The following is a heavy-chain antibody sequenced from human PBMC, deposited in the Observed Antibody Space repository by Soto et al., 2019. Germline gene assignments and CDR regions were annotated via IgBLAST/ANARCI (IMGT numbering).Heavy chain of an antibody. V-gene: IGHV1-3*01. CDR1: GYSFTSFP. D-gene: IGHD3-10*01. Sequence: QVQLVQSGAEVKKPGASVKVSCKASGYSFTSFPIHWVRQAPGQGLECMGWINAANGYTRYSQKFQGRVTITRDTAATTAYMALSSLTSEDTAVYYCASGGGLDDWGQGTLITVSS. CDR3: ASGGGLDD. CDR2: INAANGYT. J-gene: IGHJ4*02.